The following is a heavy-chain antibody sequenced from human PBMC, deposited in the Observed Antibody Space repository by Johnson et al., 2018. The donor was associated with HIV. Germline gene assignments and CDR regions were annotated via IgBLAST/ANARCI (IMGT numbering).Heavy chain of an antibody. D-gene: IGHD5-18*01. V-gene: IGHV3-7*03. CDR2: IKQDGSEK. CDR3: GKDIVGDTAMGGASDI. Sequence: MQLVESGGGLVQPGGSLRLSCAASGFTFSSYGMHWVRQAPGKGLEWVANIKQDGSEKYYVDSVKGRFTISRDNAKNSLYLQMNSLRAEDTAVYYCGKDIVGDTAMGGASDIWGQGTMVTVSS. J-gene: IGHJ3*02. CDR1: GFTFSSYG.